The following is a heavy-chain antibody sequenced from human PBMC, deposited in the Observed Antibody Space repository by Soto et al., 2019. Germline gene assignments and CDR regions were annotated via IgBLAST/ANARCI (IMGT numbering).Heavy chain of an antibody. CDR2: IYYSGST. Sequence: LSLTCTVSGGSISSYYWSWIRQPPGKGLEWIGYIYYSGSTNYNPSLKSRVTISVDTSKNQFSLKLSSVTAADTAVYYCARARVRGLGGNAFDIWGQGTMVTVSS. D-gene: IGHD1-26*01. J-gene: IGHJ3*02. CDR1: GGSISSYY. V-gene: IGHV4-59*01. CDR3: ARARVRGLGGNAFDI.